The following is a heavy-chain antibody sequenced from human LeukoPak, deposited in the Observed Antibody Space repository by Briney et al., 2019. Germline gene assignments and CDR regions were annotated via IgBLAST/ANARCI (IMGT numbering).Heavy chain of an antibody. CDR2: ISWNSSSI. D-gene: IGHD5-18*01. Sequence: GRSLRLSCAASGFTFDDYAMHWVRQAPGKGLEWVSGISWNSSSIGYADSVKGRFTISRDNAKNSLYLQMNSLRAEDTALYYCAKDRTSYGYAFDIWGQGTMVTVSS. CDR3: AKDRTSYGYAFDI. J-gene: IGHJ3*02. V-gene: IGHV3-9*01. CDR1: GFTFDDYA.